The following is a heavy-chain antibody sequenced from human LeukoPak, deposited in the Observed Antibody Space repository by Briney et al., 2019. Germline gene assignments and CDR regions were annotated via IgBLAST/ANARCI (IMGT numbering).Heavy chain of an antibody. CDR2: ISAYNGNT. J-gene: IGHJ6*02. V-gene: IGHV1-18*01. CDR3: ARGLHITTYYYYYGMDV. D-gene: IGHD3-3*01. CDR1: GYTFTSYG. Sequence: GASVKVSCKASGYTFTSYGISWVRQAPGQGLEWMGWISAYNGNTNYAQKLQGRVTMTTDTSTSTAYMELRSLRSDDTAVYYCARGLHITTYYYYYGMDVWGQGTTVTVSS.